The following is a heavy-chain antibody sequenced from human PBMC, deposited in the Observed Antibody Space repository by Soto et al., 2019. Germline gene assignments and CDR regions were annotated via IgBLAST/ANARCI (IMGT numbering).Heavy chain of an antibody. J-gene: IGHJ6*02. CDR1: GFTFATSW. CDR3: ARVIVGSHYYYYGMDV. CDR2: IYPGDSDT. D-gene: IGHD3-22*01. V-gene: IGHV5-51*01. Sequence: GESLKISCKGSGFTFATSWIVWVRQMPGQGLEWMGIIYPGDSDTKYSPSFEGQVTMSVDKSINTAYLKWSSLKASDTAIYYCARVIVGSHYYYYGMDVWGQGTMVTVS.